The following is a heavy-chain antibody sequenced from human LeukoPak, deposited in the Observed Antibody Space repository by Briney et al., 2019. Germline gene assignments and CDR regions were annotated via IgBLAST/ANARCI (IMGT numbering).Heavy chain of an antibody. D-gene: IGHD6-13*01. CDR2: IKQDGSEK. CDR3: ARGPFIAAAGLFLTRDYYYYYMDV. CDR1: GFTFSSYW. Sequence: GGSLRLSCAASGFTFSSYWMSWVRQAPGKGLEWVANIKQDGSEKYYVDSVKGRFTISRDNAKNSLYLQMNSLRAEDTAVYYCARGPFIAAAGLFLTRDYYYYYMDVWGKGTTVTVSS. J-gene: IGHJ6*03. V-gene: IGHV3-7*01.